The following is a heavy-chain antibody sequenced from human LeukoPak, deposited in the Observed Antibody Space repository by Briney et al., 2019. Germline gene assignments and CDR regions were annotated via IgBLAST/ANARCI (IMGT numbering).Heavy chain of an antibody. Sequence: PGGSLRLSCAASGFTFSSYAMSWVRQAPGKGLEWVSAISGSGGSTYYADSVKGRFTISRDNAKNSQYLQMNSLRAEDTAVYYCARDLIFRFDPWGQGTLVTVSS. CDR3: ARDLIFRFDP. J-gene: IGHJ5*02. CDR2: ISGSGGST. CDR1: GFTFSSYA. D-gene: IGHD2-21*01. V-gene: IGHV3-23*01.